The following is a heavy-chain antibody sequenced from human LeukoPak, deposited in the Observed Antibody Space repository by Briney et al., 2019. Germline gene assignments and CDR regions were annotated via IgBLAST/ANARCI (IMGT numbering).Heavy chain of an antibody. V-gene: IGHV3-7*03. D-gene: IGHD3-22*01. CDR2: IKYDGSEK. Sequence: GGSLRLSCAASGFTFSNYWMSWVRQAPGKGLEWVANIKYDGSEKYYVDSVKGRFTISRDNAKISLYLQMNSLRAEDTAVYYCARSQRNYYDQWFDPWGQGTLVTVSS. CDR1: GFTFSNYW. CDR3: ARSQRNYYDQWFDP. J-gene: IGHJ5*02.